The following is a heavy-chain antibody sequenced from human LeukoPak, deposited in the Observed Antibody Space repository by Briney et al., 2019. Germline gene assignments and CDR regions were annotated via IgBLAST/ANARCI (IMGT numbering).Heavy chain of an antibody. Sequence: SETLSLTCAVYGGSFSGYYWSWIRQPPGKGLEWIGEINHSGSTYYNPSLKSRVTISVDTSKNQFSLKLSSVTAADTAVYYCARQTPLIAVAHLDYWGQGTLVTVSS. CDR3: ARQTPLIAVAHLDY. V-gene: IGHV4-34*01. CDR2: INHSGST. D-gene: IGHD6-19*01. J-gene: IGHJ4*02. CDR1: GGSFSGYY.